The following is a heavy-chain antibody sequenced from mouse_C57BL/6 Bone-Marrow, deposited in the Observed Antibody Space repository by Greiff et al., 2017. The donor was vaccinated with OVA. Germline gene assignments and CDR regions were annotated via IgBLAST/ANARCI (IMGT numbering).Heavy chain of an antibody. V-gene: IGHV1-50*01. CDR1: GYTFTSYW. Sequence: QVQLQQPGAELVKPGASVKLSCKASGYTFTSYWMQWVKQRPGQGLEWIGEIDPSDSYTNYNQKFKGKATLTVDTSSSTAYMQLSSLTSEDSAVYYCARGRLLYWGQGTTLTVSS. D-gene: IGHD3-2*02. J-gene: IGHJ2*01. CDR2: IDPSDSYT. CDR3: ARGRLLY.